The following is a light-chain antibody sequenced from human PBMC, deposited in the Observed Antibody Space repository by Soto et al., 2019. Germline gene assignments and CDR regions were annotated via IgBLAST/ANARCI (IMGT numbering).Light chain of an antibody. V-gene: IGKV1-5*03. CDR3: QQYNSHWT. Sequence: DVQMTQSPSTLSASVGDRVTITCRASQGISNRLAWYQQKPGKAPKLLIYQASSLKSGVPSRFGGSGSGTEFTLTITSLQPEDFATYYCQQYNSHWTFGQGTKVEIK. CDR1: QGISNR. CDR2: QAS. J-gene: IGKJ1*01.